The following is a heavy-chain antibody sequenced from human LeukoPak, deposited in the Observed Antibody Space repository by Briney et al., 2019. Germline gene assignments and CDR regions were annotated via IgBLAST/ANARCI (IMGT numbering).Heavy chain of an antibody. CDR3: ARDFYGSAPDY. CDR1: GGSFRGYY. V-gene: IGHV4-34*01. D-gene: IGHD3-10*01. CDR2: INHSGST. Sequence: SETLSLTCAVYGGSFRGYYWSWIRQPPGKGLEWIGEINHSGSTIYNPSLQSRVTISVDTSKNHFSLKLNSVTAADTAGYYCARDFYGSAPDYWGQGTLVTVSS. J-gene: IGHJ4*02.